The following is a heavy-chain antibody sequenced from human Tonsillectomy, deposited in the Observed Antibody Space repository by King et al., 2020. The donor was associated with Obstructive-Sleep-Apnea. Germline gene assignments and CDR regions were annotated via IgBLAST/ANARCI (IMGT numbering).Heavy chain of an antibody. CDR2: IYYSGAT. V-gene: IGHV4-59*01. CDR3: ARDRLGLPIDY. D-gene: IGHD3-16*01. J-gene: IGHJ4*02. CDR1: GGSISRYY. Sequence: QLQESGPGLVKPSETLSLTCTVSGGSISRYYWSWSRQPPGKGLEWIGYIYYSGATNSNPSLKSRVNKSVDTSKNHFPLKLSSVTAVDTAVYYCARDRLGLPIDYWGQGTLVTVSS.